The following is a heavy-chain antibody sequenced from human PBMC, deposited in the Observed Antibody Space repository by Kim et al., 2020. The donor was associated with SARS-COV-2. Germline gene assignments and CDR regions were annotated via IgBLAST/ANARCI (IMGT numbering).Heavy chain of an antibody. CDR3: ARDRSRINGRLDDFYYYYYGMDV. V-gene: IGHV3-30-3*01. D-gene: IGHD2-8*01. J-gene: IGHJ6*02. CDR1: GFTFSSYA. Sequence: GGSLRLSCAASGFTFSSYAMHWVRQAPGKGLEWVAVISYDGSNKYYADSVKGRFTISRDNSKNTLYLQMNSLRAEDTAVYYCARDRSRINGRLDDFYYYYYGMDVWGQGTTVTVSS. CDR2: ISYDGSNK.